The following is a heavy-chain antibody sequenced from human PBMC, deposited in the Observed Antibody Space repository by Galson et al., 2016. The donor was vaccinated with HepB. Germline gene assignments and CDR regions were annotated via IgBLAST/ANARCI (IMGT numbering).Heavy chain of an antibody. Sequence: SLRLSCAASGFTFSSYAMSWVRQAPGKGLEWVSAISGSGGSTYYADSVKGRFTISRDNSKNTLYLQMNSLRAKDTAVYYCAKVIPSDYYASSGPAGNNWFDPWAQGTLVTVSS. V-gene: IGHV3-23*01. CDR1: GFTFSSYA. CDR2: ISGSGGST. CDR3: AKVIPSDYYASSGPAGNNWFDP. D-gene: IGHD3-22*01. J-gene: IGHJ5*02.